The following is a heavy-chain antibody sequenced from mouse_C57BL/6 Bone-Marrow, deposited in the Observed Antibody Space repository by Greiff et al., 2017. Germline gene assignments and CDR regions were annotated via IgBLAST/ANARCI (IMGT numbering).Heavy chain of an antibody. CDR3: TTSGSSPYWYFDV. CDR2: SDPEDGDT. Sequence: EVQLQQSGAELVRPGASVKLSCTASGFNIKDYDMPWVKQRPEQGLEWVGRSDPEDGDTEYAPKFQGKATMTADTSSNTAYLQLSSQTSEDTAVYYCTTSGSSPYWYFDVWGTGTTVTVSS. J-gene: IGHJ1*03. D-gene: IGHD1-1*01. CDR1: GFNIKDYD. V-gene: IGHV14-1*01.